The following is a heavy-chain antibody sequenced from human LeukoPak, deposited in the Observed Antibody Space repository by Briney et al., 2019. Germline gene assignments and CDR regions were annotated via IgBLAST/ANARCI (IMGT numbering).Heavy chain of an antibody. J-gene: IGHJ6*03. V-gene: IGHV4-4*09. D-gene: IGHD3/OR15-3a*01. CDR2: IYTSGST. CDR1: DGSISSYY. CDR3: ARGNYDIWGWYMDV. Sequence: PSETLSLTCTVSDGSISSYYWSWIRQPPGKGLEWIGYIYTSGSTNYNPSLKRRVTISVDTSKNQFSLKLSSVTAADTAVYYCARGNYDIWGWYMDVWGKGTTVTVSS.